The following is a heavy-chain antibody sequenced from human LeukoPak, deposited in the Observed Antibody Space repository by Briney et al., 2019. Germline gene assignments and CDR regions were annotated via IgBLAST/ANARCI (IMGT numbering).Heavy chain of an antibody. CDR1: GASINSGGFF. CDR3: ARVLGVTTGHTFDI. D-gene: IGHD4-17*01. Sequence: SQTLSLTCTVSGASINSGGFFWSWIRQHPGTGLEWIGHIYYSGYTYYNPSPTSRLAISLDTSKTQFSLRLSSVTAADTVLYYCARVLGVTTGHTFDIWGQGIMVTVSS. CDR2: IYYSGYT. J-gene: IGHJ3*02. V-gene: IGHV4-31*03.